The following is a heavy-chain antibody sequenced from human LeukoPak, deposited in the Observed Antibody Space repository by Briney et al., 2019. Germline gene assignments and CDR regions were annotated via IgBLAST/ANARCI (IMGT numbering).Heavy chain of an antibody. CDR1: GGSIRSSYYY. D-gene: IGHD2-2*01. Sequence: SETLSLTCTVSGGSIRSSYYYWGWIRQPPGKGLEWIGSIYDSGSTYYNPSLKSRVTISVDTSKNQFSLKLNSVTAADTAVYYCARGFYRVVVPAAIGYWGQGTLVTVSS. V-gene: IGHV4-39*01. CDR2: IYDSGST. J-gene: IGHJ4*02. CDR3: ARGFYRVVVPAAIGY.